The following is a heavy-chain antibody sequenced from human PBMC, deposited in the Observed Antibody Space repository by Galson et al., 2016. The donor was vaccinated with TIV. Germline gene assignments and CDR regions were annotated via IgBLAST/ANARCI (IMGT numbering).Heavy chain of an antibody. CDR1: GYSISGTYY. J-gene: IGHJ4*02. V-gene: IGHV3-23*01. CDR3: VTATTTPHDY. Sequence: ETLSLTCAVSGYSISGTYYWGWIRQPPGKGLEWVSAINNYGGTTYYADSVKGRFTISRDNAENTLYLQMNSLRAEDTAVYYCVTATTTPHDYWGQGTLVTVSS. CDR2: INNYGGTT. D-gene: IGHD1-1*01.